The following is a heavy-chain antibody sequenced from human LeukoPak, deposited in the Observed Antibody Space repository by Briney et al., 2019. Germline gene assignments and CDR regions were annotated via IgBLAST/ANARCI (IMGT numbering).Heavy chain of an antibody. CDR2: ITTSDGNT. D-gene: IGHD7-27*01. CDR1: EFTFSSYT. J-gene: IGHJ4*02. Sequence: GGSLRLSCAASEFTFSSYTMSWVRQAPGKGLEWVSTITTSDGNTYYADSVKGRFTVSRDNSKNTLFLQMNSLRAEDTAVYYCAKDGGLWVSAHWGDSWGRGTLVTVSS. V-gene: IGHV3-23*01. CDR3: AKDGGLWVSAHWGDS.